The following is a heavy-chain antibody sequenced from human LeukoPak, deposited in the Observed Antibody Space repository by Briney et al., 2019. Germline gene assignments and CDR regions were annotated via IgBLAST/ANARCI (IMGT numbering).Heavy chain of an antibody. J-gene: IGHJ5*02. CDR2: IYYSGST. CDR1: GGSISSYF. D-gene: IGHD3-10*01. V-gene: IGHV4-59*08. Sequence: PSKTLSLTCTVSGGSISSYFWSWIRQPPGKGLEWIGYIYYSGSTNYNPSLKSRVTISVDTSKNQFSLKLSSVTAADTAVYYCARARITMVRGVMRGWFDPWGQGTLVTVSS. CDR3: ARARITMVRGVMRGWFDP.